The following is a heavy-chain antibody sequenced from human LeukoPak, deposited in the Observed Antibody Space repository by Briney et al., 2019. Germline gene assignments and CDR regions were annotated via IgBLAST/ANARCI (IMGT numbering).Heavy chain of an antibody. CDR3: ARIDRDFYYMDV. Sequence: GGSLRLSCAASGFIFSTREMNWVRQAPGKGPEWVSYIISSGSTKYYADSVQGRFTTSRDNAKNLLYLQMNSLRPEDTGVYYCARIDRDFYYMDVWGKGTTVTVYS. CDR2: IISSGSTK. D-gene: IGHD3-22*01. CDR1: GFIFSTRE. J-gene: IGHJ6*03. V-gene: IGHV3-48*03.